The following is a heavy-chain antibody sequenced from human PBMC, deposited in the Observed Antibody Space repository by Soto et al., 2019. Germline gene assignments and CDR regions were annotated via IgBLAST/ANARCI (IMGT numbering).Heavy chain of an antibody. V-gene: IGHV4-34*01. CDR1: GGSFSGYY. D-gene: IGHD2-2*01. CDR2: INHSGST. J-gene: IGHJ1*01. Sequence: SETLSLTCAVYGGSFSGYYWSWIRQPPGKGLEWIGEINHSGSTNYNPSLKSRVTISVDTSKNQFSLKLSSVTAADTAVYYCARGFAPEHIVVVPAAMPVQKTPAEYFQHWGQGTLVTVSS. CDR3: ARGFAPEHIVVVPAAMPVQKTPAEYFQH.